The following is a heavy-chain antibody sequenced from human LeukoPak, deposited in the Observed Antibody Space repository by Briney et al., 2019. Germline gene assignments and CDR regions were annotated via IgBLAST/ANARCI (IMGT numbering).Heavy chain of an antibody. V-gene: IGHV3-30-3*01. D-gene: IGHD3-10*01. CDR1: GFTFRTYS. J-gene: IGHJ6*02. CDR3: ARDYYDSGSYYHLIYYYYGMDV. Sequence: GRSLRLSCAASGFTFRTYSMHWVRQAPGKGLEWVAVISYDGSNKYYADSVKGRFTISRDNSKNTLYLQMNSLRAEDTAVYYCARDYYDSGSYYHLIYYYYGMDVWGQGTTVTVSS. CDR2: ISYDGSNK.